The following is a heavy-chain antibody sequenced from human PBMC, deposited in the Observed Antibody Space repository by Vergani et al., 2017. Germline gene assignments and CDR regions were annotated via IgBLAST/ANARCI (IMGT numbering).Heavy chain of an antibody. CDR3: ARNDHDFWSCYYYYYGMDV. D-gene: IGHD3-3*01. V-gene: IGHV5-51*01. CDR1: GYSFTSYW. Sequence: EVQLVQSGAEVKKPGESLKISCKGSGYSFTSYWIGWVRQMPGKGLEWIGIIYPGDSDTRYSPSFQGQVTISADKSISTAYLQWSSLKASDTAMYYCARNDHDFWSCYYYYYGMDVCGQGTTVTVSS. J-gene: IGHJ6*02. CDR2: IYPGDSDT.